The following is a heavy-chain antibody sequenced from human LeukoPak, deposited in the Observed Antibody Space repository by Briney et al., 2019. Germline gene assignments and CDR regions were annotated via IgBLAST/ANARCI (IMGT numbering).Heavy chain of an antibody. J-gene: IGHJ4*02. V-gene: IGHV4-61*02. CDR3: ARDISYFESSGSIDY. D-gene: IGHD3-22*01. CDR2: IYTSGST. Sequence: SETLSLTCTVSGNSISSGDNYWSWIRQPAGKGLEWIVRIYTSGSTNYNPSLKSRVTISVDTSKNQFSLKLRSVTAADTAVYFCARDISYFESSGSIDYWGQGTLVTVSS. CDR1: GNSISSGDNY.